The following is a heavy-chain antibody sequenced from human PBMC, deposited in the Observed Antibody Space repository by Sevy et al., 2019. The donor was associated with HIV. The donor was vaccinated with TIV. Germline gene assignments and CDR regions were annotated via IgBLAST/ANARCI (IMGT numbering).Heavy chain of an antibody. CDR2: IKADGSDK. V-gene: IGHV3-7*03. J-gene: IGHJ4*02. Sequence: GGSLRLSCAASGFTFSANWMNWVRQAPGKGLEWVANIKADGSDKHYVDSVEGRFTISRDNAKNLLFLQMNSLRVEDTAVYYCADGTVWRFESWGQGTLVTVSS. CDR1: GFTFSANW. CDR3: ADGTVWRFES. D-gene: IGHD3-3*01.